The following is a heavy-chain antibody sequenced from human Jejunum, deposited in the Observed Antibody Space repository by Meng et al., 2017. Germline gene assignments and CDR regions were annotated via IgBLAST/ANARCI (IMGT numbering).Heavy chain of an antibody. CDR2: ISRSGRA. D-gene: IGHD1/OR15-1a*01. CDR3: ARDPRTNWASRFFDN. Sequence: GHAQESGPGRVRPSGTLARTCAVSGGSVSTTDWWSWVRQPPGKGLEWIGEISRSGRANYNPSLKGRVTISLDRSMNLFSLKLDSVTAADAAVYYCARDPRTNWASRFFDNWGQGTLVTVSS. CDR1: GGSVSTTDW. V-gene: IGHV4-4*02. J-gene: IGHJ4*02.